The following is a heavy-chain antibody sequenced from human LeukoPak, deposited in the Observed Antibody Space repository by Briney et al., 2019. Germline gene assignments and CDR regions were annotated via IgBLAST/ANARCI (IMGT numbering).Heavy chain of an antibody. J-gene: IGHJ4*02. V-gene: IGHV5-51*01. D-gene: IGHD3-3*01. CDR2: IYPDDSDS. CDR1: GYSFDYYW. CDR3: ARVGSVTNFGVVSYYFDY. Sequence: PGESLKISCKASGYSFDYYWIAWVRQMPGKGLEWMGIIYPDDSDSTYSPSFQGQVTISVDKSINPAYLQWSSLKASNTAIYYCARVGSVTNFGVVSYYFDYWGQGTLVTVSS.